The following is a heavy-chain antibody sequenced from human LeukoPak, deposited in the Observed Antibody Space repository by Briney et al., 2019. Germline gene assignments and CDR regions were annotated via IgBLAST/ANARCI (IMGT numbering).Heavy chain of an antibody. V-gene: IGHV3-23*01. CDR2: ISLSGTTT. CDR1: GFTSSSYG. D-gene: IGHD3-10*01. J-gene: IGHJ4*02. Sequence: GGSLRLSCAASGFTSSSYGMSWVRQAPGKGLEWVSIISLSGTTTHYADSVKGRFTISRDNSKNTLYLQMNSLRAKDTAVFYCAKMIWGFGTSPLDYWGQGTLVTVSS. CDR3: AKMIWGFGTSPLDY.